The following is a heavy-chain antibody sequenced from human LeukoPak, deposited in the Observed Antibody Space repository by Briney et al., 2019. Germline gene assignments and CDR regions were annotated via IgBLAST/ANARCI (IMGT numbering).Heavy chain of an antibody. CDR3: ARVGCSNISCYTWFDP. CDR1: GYTFTSHD. D-gene: IGHD2-2*02. V-gene: IGHV1-8*01. CDR2: MNPNSGKT. J-gene: IGHJ5*02. Sequence: VASVKVSCKASGYTFTSHDINWVRQASGQGLEWMGWMNPNSGKTDYAQKFQDRVTMTRNTSISTAYMELSSLRFEDTAVYYCARVGCSNISCYTWFDPWGQETLVTVSS.